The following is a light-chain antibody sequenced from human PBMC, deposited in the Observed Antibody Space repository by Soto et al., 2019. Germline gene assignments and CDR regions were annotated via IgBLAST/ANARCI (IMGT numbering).Light chain of an antibody. J-gene: IGKJ5*01. V-gene: IGKV3-15*01. CDR2: GAS. Sequence: EIVMTQSPATLSVSPGGGATLSCRASQSISSSYLAWYQQKPGQAPRLLIYGASTRATGIPARFSGSGSGTEFTLTISSLQSEDFAVYYCQQYNNWSITFGQGTRREIK. CDR3: QQYNNWSIT. CDR1: QSISSSY.